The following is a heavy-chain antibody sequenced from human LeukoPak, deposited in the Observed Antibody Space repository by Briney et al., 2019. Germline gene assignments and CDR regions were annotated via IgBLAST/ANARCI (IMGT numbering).Heavy chain of an antibody. Sequence: GGSLRLSCAASGFTFSSYAMSWVRQAPGKGLEWVSAISGSGGSTYYADSVKGRFTISRDNSKNTPYLQMNSLRAEDTAVYYCAKDNDYDSSGYTYWGQGTLVTVSS. V-gene: IGHV3-23*01. D-gene: IGHD3-22*01. J-gene: IGHJ4*02. CDR2: ISGSGGST. CDR1: GFTFSSYA. CDR3: AKDNDYDSSGYTY.